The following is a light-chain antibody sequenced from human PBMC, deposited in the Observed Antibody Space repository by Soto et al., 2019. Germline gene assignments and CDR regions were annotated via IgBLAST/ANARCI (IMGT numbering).Light chain of an antibody. V-gene: IGKV1-39*01. Sequence: DIQMTQSPSSLSASVGDRVTITCRTSQSVSHNLQWYQQKPGNAPKLLIFGASALHGGVPSRFSGSGSGTDFTITISSLQHEDFANYCWQQSYRTPRTFGQGTRVEIK. CDR3: QQSYRTPRT. J-gene: IGKJ1*01. CDR1: QSVSHN. CDR2: GAS.